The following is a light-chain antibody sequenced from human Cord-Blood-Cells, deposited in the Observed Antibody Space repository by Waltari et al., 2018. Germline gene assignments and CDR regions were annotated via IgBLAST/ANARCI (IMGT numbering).Light chain of an antibody. CDR2: GAS. Sequence: ILFTQSPGPLSLSPGARATLSRRASQSVSSSYLAWYQQKPGQAPRLLIYGASSRATGIPDRFSGSGSGTDFTLTISRLEPEDFAVYYCQQYGSSPRTFGQGTKVEIK. V-gene: IGKV3-20*01. CDR1: QSVSSSY. J-gene: IGKJ1*01. CDR3: QQYGSSPRT.